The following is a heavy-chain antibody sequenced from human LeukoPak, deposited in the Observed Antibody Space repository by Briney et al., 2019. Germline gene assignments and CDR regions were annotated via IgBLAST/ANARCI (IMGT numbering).Heavy chain of an antibody. CDR3: ARRRYDSSGYYNGPFDP. CDR2: IYPGDSDT. CDR1: GYSFTSYW. D-gene: IGHD3-22*01. Sequence: GESLKISCKGSGYSFTSYWIGWVRQMPGKGLEWMGIIYPGDSDTRYSPSFQGQVTISADKSISTAYLQWSSLKASDTAMYYCARRRYDSSGYYNGPFDPWGQGTLVTVSS. V-gene: IGHV5-51*01. J-gene: IGHJ5*02.